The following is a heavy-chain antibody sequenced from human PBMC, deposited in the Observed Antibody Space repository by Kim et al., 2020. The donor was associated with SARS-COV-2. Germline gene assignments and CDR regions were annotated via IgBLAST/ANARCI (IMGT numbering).Heavy chain of an antibody. J-gene: IGHJ3*02. D-gene: IGHD1-1*01. CDR3: TRIPATTLAFWDAFDI. Sequence: SVKGRLTISRDDSRTTAYLQMNGLKTEDTAVYYCTRIPATTLAFWDAFDIWGQGTMVTVSS. V-gene: IGHV3-73*01.